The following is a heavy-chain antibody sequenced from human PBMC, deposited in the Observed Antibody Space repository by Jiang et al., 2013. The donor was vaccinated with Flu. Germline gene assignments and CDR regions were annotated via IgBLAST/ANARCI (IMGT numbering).Heavy chain of an antibody. J-gene: IGHJ1*01. CDR2: ITAGGDNT. CDR1: GFTFGSYA. CDR3: AKDQTAVTALRLRYFQH. D-gene: IGHD2-21*02. V-gene: IGHV3-23*01. Sequence: GLVQPGGSLRLSCAVSGFTFGSYAMTWVRQSPGKGLEWVSAITAGGDNTYYADPVKGRFTISRDNSKNTLFLQMDSLRAEDMAVYYCAKDQTAVTALRLRYFQHWGQGTLVTVSS.